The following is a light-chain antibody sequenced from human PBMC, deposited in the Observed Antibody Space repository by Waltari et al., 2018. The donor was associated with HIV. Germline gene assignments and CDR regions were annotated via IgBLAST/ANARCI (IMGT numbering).Light chain of an antibody. Sequence: QSVLTQPPSVSGAPGQRVTISCTGSSSNIGAGYAVHWYQQLPGTAPKLLIYGNSNRPSGVPDRFSGSKSGTSASLAITGLRPDDETDYYCQSYDSSLSNWVFGGGTKVTVL. CDR1: SSNIGAGYA. CDR2: GNS. V-gene: IGLV1-40*01. J-gene: IGLJ3*02. CDR3: QSYDSSLSNWV.